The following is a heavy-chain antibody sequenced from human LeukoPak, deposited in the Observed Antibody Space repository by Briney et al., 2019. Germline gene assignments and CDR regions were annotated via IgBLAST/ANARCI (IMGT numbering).Heavy chain of an antibody. V-gene: IGHV3-13*01. CDR3: ARGSPHGFDY. CDR2: IGTGGNT. J-gene: IGHJ4*02. CDR1: GFTFSSYD. Sequence: GGSLRLSCAASGFTFSSYDFHWVRQGTGKGLEWVSSIGTGGNTYYLASVKGRFTISRDNAKDSLYLQMNNLRVEDTALYYCARGSPHGFDYWGQGTLVTVSS.